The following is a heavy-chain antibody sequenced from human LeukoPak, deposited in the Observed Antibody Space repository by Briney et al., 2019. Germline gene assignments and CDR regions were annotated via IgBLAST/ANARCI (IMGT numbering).Heavy chain of an antibody. CDR2: IYYSGST. Sequence: SETLSLTCTVSGGSISSSSYYWGWIRQPLGKGLEWIGSIYYSGSTYYNPSLKSRVTISVDTSKNQFSLKLSSVTAADTAVYYCARGSWEYSSSYWFDPWGQGTLVTVSS. D-gene: IGHD6-6*01. CDR3: ARGSWEYSSSYWFDP. CDR1: GGSISSSSYY. V-gene: IGHV4-39*07. J-gene: IGHJ5*02.